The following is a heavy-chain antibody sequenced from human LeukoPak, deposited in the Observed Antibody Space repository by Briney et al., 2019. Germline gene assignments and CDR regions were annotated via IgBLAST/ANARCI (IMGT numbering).Heavy chain of an antibody. Sequence: ASVKVSCKASGYTFTSYYMHWVRQAPGQGLEWMGIINPSGGSTSYAQKFQGRVTMTRDTSTSTVYMELSSLRSEDTAVYYCARENLDIVATIHNPGGWFDPWGQGTLVTVSS. CDR2: INPSGGST. V-gene: IGHV1-46*01. CDR1: GYTFTSYY. J-gene: IGHJ5*02. D-gene: IGHD5-12*01. CDR3: ARENLDIVATIHNPGGWFDP.